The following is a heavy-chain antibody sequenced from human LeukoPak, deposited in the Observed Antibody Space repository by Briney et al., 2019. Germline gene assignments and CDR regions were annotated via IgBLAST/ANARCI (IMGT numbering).Heavy chain of an antibody. J-gene: IGHJ5*02. Sequence: PGGSLRLSCAASGFTFSSYSMNWVRQAPGKGLEWVSSISSSSSYIYYADSVKGRFTISRDNANNSLYLQMNSLRAEDTAVYYCAGGYYYDSSGTERLNWFDPWGQGTLVTVSS. CDR3: AGGYYYDSSGTERLNWFDP. D-gene: IGHD3-22*01. CDR2: ISSSSSYI. V-gene: IGHV3-21*01. CDR1: GFTFSSYS.